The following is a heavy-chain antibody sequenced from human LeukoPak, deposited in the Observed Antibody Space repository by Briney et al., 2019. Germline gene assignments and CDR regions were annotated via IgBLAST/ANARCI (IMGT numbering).Heavy chain of an antibody. CDR2: IYYSGST. Sequence: SETLSLTCTVSGGSISSYYWSWIRQPPGKGLEWIGYIYYSGSTNYNPSLKSRVTISVDTSKNQFSLKLSSVTAADTAVYYCARGFVAHDSSGSTHNDWYFDLWGRGTLVTVSS. J-gene: IGHJ2*01. CDR3: ARGFVAHDSSGSTHNDWYFDL. V-gene: IGHV4-59*12. D-gene: IGHD3-22*01. CDR1: GGSISSYY.